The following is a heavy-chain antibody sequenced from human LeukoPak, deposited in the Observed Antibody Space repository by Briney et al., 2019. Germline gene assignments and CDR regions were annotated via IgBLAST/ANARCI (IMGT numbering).Heavy chain of an antibody. V-gene: IGHV1-69*02. J-gene: IGHJ4*02. CDR1: GGTFISYT. Sequence: SVKVSCKASGGTFISYTISWVRQAPGQGLDWMGRIIPILGIANYAQKFQGRVTITADKSTSTAYMELSSLRSEDTAVYYCARAPPGTLGYKIGNLFDYWGQGTLVTVSS. D-gene: IGHD5-24*01. CDR2: IIPILGIA. CDR3: ARAPPGTLGYKIGNLFDY.